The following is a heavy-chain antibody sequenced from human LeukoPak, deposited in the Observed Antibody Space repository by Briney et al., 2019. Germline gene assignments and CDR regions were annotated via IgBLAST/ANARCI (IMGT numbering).Heavy chain of an antibody. Sequence: PGGSLRLSCAASGFTFSTYAMHWVRQAPGKGLEWVAVISYDGTNKYYADSVKGRFTISRDNSKNTLYLQMNSLRAEDTAVYYCARVDAISEIQLWSHYDYWGQGTLVTVSS. CDR2: ISYDGTNK. CDR1: GFTFSTYA. CDR3: ARVDAISEIQLWSHYDY. V-gene: IGHV3-30-3*01. D-gene: IGHD5-18*01. J-gene: IGHJ4*02.